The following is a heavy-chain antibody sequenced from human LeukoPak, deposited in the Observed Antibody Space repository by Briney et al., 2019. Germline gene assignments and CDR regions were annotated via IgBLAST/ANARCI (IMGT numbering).Heavy chain of an antibody. CDR1: GGSFSGYY. Sequence: PSETLSLTCAVYGGSFSGYYWSWIRQPPGKGLEWIGEINHSGSTNDNPSLKSRVTISVDTSKNQFSLKLSSVTAADTAVYYCARENLIAAAPAEKPYFDYWGQGTLVTVSS. V-gene: IGHV4-34*01. D-gene: IGHD6-13*01. J-gene: IGHJ4*02. CDR3: ARENLIAAAPAEKPYFDY. CDR2: INHSGST.